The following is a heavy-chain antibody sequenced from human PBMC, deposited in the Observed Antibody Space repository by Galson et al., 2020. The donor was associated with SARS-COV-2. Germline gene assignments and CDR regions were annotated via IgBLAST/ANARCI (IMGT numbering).Heavy chain of an antibody. J-gene: IGHJ4*02. CDR2: ISGAGGNT. CDR3: AKVYDVTMVVAAAFGY. Sequence: GGSLRLSCVASGFTFSSFGMNWVRHSPGQGLEWVEAISGAGGNTYYAAPVKGRFTISRDNPKNTLYLQMNSMRAEDTALYYCAKVYDVTMVVAAAFGYWGQGTLLTVSS. CDR1: GFTFSSFG. V-gene: IGHV3-23*01. D-gene: IGHD3-22*01.